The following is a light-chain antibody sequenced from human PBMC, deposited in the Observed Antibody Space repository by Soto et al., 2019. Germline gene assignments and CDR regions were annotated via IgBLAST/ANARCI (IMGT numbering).Light chain of an antibody. Sequence: EIVMTQSPATLSVSPGERATLSCRASQSVDSTYITWYQQKPGQAPRLLIYGTSGRATGIPDRFSGSGSGTDFTLTISRLEPEDFAVYYCQHYDSSRTFGQGTKVDIK. CDR1: QSVDSTY. V-gene: IGKV3-20*01. CDR3: QHYDSSRT. J-gene: IGKJ1*01. CDR2: GTS.